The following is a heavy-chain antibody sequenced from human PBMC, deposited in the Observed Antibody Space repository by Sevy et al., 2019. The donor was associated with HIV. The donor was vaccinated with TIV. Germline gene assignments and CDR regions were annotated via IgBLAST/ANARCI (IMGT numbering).Heavy chain of an antibody. CDR3: ARACGGDCYSYYDYGMDV. Sequence: GGSLRLSCATSGFTFSTYAMHWVRQAPGKGLEWVAVISYDGSNKYYADSVKGRFTISRDNSKNTLYLQMNSLRAEDTAVYFCARACGGDCYSYYDYGMDVWGQGTTVTVSS. J-gene: IGHJ6*02. CDR1: GFTFSTYA. CDR2: ISYDGSNK. D-gene: IGHD2-21*02. V-gene: IGHV3-30-3*01.